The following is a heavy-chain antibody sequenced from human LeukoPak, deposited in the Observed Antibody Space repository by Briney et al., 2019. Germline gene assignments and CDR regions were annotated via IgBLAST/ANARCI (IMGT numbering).Heavy chain of an antibody. Sequence: GALRLSCAASGFTFSSYAMSWVRQAPGKGLEWVSAISGSGGSTYYADSVKGRFTISRDNSKNTLYLQMNGLRAEDTAVYYCAKDDTYYDILTGYYISYYFDYWGQGTLVTVSS. CDR1: GFTFSSYA. CDR2: ISGSGGST. CDR3: AKDDTYYDILTGYYISYYFDY. D-gene: IGHD3-9*01. V-gene: IGHV3-23*01. J-gene: IGHJ4*02.